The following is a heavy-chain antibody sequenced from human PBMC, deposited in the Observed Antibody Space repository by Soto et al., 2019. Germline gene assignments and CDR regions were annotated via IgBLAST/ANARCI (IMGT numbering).Heavy chain of an antibody. CDR2: ISGSGGST. D-gene: IGHD2-2*01. Sequence: EVQLLESGGGLVQPGGSLRLSCAASGFTFSSYAMSWVRQAPGKGLEWVSAISGSGGSTYYADSVKGRFTISRDNSKNTLYLQMNRLRAGHTAVYYCARVRVGCSSTSCDGVDYWGQGPLVTVSS. CDR3: ARVRVGCSSTSCDGVDY. J-gene: IGHJ4*02. V-gene: IGHV3-23*01. CDR1: GFTFSSYA.